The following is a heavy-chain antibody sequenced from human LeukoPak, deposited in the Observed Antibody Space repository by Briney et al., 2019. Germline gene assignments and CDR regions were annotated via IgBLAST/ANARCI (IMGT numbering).Heavy chain of an antibody. V-gene: IGHV4-39*07. Sequence: SETLSLTCTVSGGSISSSSYYWGWIRQPPGKGLEWIGSIYYSGSTYYNPSLKSRVTISVDTSKNQFSLKLSSVTAADTAVYYCAREEGHIVVVPSFDIWGQGTMVTVSS. CDR2: IYYSGST. CDR1: GGSISSSSYY. J-gene: IGHJ3*02. D-gene: IGHD2-21*01. CDR3: AREEGHIVVVPSFDI.